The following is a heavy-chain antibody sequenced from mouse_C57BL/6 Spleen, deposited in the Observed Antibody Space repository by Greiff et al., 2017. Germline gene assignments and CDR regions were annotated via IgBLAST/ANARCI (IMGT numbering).Heavy chain of an antibody. J-gene: IGHJ4*01. V-gene: IGHV1-50*01. CDR2: IDPSDSYT. Sequence: VQLQQSGAELVKPGASVKLSCKASGYTFTSYWMQWVKQRPGQGLEWIGEIDPSDSYTNYNQKFKGKATLTVDTSSSTAYMQLSSLTSEDSAVYYCARGTMVTTGAMDYWGQGTSVTVSS. CDR3: ARGTMVTTGAMDY. D-gene: IGHD2-1*01. CDR1: GYTFTSYW.